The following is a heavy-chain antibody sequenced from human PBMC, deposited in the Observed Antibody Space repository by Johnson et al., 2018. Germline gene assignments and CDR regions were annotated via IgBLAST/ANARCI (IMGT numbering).Heavy chain of an antibody. D-gene: IGHD2-21*01. V-gene: IGHV3-11*01. CDR2: ISNGGNTI. J-gene: IGHJ6*02. CDR3: ARSPRAYGVPYYYYGMDV. Sequence: QVQLVQSGGGLVKPGGSLRLSCSASEFTFSDYHMSWIRQAPGKGLEWVSFISNGGNTIYYAAALRGRFTGSRDNAKNSLYLQMNSLRVEDTAVYYCARSPRAYGVPYYYYGMDVWGQGTTVTVSS. CDR1: EFTFSDYH.